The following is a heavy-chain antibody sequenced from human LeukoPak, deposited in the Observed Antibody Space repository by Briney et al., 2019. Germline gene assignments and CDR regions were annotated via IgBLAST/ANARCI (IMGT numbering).Heavy chain of an antibody. CDR2: LYYSGKT. Sequence: SETLSLTCIISDDSISSSTYYWGWIRQPPGKGLEWIGTLYYSGKTYYNPSLKSRVTISVDTSKNQFSLKLSSVTAADTAVYYCARETSQKGAHYMDVWGKGTTVTISS. CDR3: ARETSQKGAHYMDV. J-gene: IGHJ6*03. CDR1: DDSISSSTYY. V-gene: IGHV4-39*07. D-gene: IGHD3-16*01.